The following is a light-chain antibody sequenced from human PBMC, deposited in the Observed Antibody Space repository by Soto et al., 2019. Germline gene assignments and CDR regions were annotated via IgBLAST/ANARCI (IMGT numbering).Light chain of an antibody. J-gene: IGKJ1*01. CDR2: VAS. Sequence: DIQMTQSPSSLSASVGDRVTITCRASQSIGPYLSWYQQKPGKPPSLLIYVASALEGGVPSRFSGSVSGTDFTLTISSQQPEDFATYFCQQSHSSPLTFGQGTKVEI. CDR3: QQSHSSPLT. V-gene: IGKV1-39*01. CDR1: QSIGPY.